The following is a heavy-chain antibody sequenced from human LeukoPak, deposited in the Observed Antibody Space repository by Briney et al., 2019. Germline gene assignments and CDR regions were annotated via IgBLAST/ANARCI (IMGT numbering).Heavy chain of an antibody. CDR2: IKAKIHGETI. D-gene: IGHD5-24*01. CDR3: TRRSTI. J-gene: IGHJ4*02. Sequence: SGGSLRLSCAAPGITLSDFWFSWVRQAPGKGLEWVARIKAKIHGETIDYAAPVRGRFIISRDDSRNTVYLQMNSLKFEDTAMYYCTRRSTIWGRGTRVTVSS. V-gene: IGHV3-15*01. CDR1: GITLSDFW.